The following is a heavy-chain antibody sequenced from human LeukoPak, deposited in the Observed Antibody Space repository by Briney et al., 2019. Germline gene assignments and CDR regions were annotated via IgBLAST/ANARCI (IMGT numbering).Heavy chain of an antibody. D-gene: IGHD2-2*01. CDR2: INGRGVST. CDR3: ARGPAPALIYAFDI. CDR1: GLTFSTYA. V-gene: IGHV3-23*01. J-gene: IGHJ3*02. Sequence: SGGSLRLSCAASGLTFSTYAMSWVRQAPGKGLEWVSCINGRGVSTYYADSVKGRFTISRDNSKNTLYLQMSSLRADDTAVYYCARGPAPALIYAFDIWGQGTMVTVSS.